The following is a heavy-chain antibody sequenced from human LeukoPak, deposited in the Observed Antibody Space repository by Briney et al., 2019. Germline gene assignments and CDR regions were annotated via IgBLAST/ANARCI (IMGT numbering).Heavy chain of an antibody. CDR2: IYYSGST. D-gene: IGHD6-13*01. J-gene: IGHJ4*02. CDR3: ARCIAAAGRDFDY. V-gene: IGHV4-39*01. CDR1: GGSLSSIRYY. Sequence: SETLSLTCTVSGGSLSSIRYYWGWIRQPPGKGLEWIGSIYYSGSTYYNPSLKSRVTISVDTSKNQFSLKLSSVTAADTAVYYCARCIAAAGRDFDYWGQGTLVTVSS.